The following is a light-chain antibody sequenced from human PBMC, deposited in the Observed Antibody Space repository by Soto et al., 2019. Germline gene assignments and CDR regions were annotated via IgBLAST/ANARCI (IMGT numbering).Light chain of an antibody. CDR1: SSDVGAYNY. V-gene: IGLV2-14*01. Sequence: QSVLTQPASVSGSPGQSITISCTGTSSDVGAYNYVSWYQQHPGKAPTLMIYDVSNRPSGVSNRFSGSKSGTTASLTISGLQSEDEADYYCSSYTTSNTLIFGGGTKLTVL. CDR2: DVS. J-gene: IGLJ2*01. CDR3: SSYTTSNTLI.